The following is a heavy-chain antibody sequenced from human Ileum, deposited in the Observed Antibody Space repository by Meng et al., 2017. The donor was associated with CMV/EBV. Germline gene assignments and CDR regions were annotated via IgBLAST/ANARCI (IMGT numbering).Heavy chain of an antibody. CDR3: VREPWAPDAFDI. CDR2: IYGGGDT. J-gene: IGHJ3*02. D-gene: IGHD1-26*01. Sequence: GGSLRLSCAASGFSVSNNYMTWVRQAPGKGLEWISAIYGGGDTFYVDPVRGRFTISRDNTKNTVYLQMNSLRVEDTAVYYCVREPWAPDAFDIWGQGTTVT. V-gene: IGHV3-53*01. CDR1: GFSVSNNY.